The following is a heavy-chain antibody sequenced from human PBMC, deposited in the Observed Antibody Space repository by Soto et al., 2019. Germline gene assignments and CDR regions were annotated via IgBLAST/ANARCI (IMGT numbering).Heavy chain of an antibody. V-gene: IGHV3-33*01. CDR2: IWYDGSNK. J-gene: IGHJ5*02. Sequence: VAVIWYDGSNKYYADSVKGRFTISRDNSKNTLYLQMNSLRAEDTAVYYCARLSYSSSWYWFDPWGQGTLVTVSS. D-gene: IGHD6-13*01. CDR3: ARLSYSSSWYWFDP.